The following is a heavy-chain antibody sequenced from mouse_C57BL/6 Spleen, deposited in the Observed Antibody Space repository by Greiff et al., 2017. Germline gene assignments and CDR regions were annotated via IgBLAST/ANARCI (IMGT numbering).Heavy chain of an antibody. Sequence: EVKLMESGGGLVKPGGSLKLSCAASGFTFSDYGMHWVRQAPEKGLEWVAYISSGSSTIYYADTVKGRFTISRDNAKNTLFLQMTSLRSEDTAMYYCANSLITTVLGNYWGQGTTLTVSS. CDR2: ISSGSSTI. D-gene: IGHD1-1*01. CDR3: ANSLITTVLGNY. CDR1: GFTFSDYG. J-gene: IGHJ2*01. V-gene: IGHV5-17*01.